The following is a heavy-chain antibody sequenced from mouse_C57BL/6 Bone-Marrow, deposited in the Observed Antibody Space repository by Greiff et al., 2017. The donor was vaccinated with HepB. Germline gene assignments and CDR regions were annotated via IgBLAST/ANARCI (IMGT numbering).Heavy chain of an antibody. V-gene: IGHV1-54*01. CDR2: INPGSGGT. J-gene: IGHJ3*01. CDR1: GYAFTNYL. D-gene: IGHD2-14*01. Sequence: QVQLQQSGAELVRPGTSVKVSCKASGYAFTNYLIEWVKQRPGQGLEWIGVINPGSGGTNYNEKFKGKATLTADKSSSTAYMQLSSLTSEASAVYFCARDVRGWFAYWGQGTRVTVSA. CDR3: ARDVRGWFAY.